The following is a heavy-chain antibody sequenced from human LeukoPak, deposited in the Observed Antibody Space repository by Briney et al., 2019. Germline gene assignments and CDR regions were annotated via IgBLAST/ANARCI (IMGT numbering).Heavy chain of an antibody. J-gene: IGHJ2*01. CDR2: ISFDGSNK. CDR3: AKDLGSRPRYWYFDL. D-gene: IGHD3-10*01. V-gene: IGHV3-30*18. Sequence: GGSLRLSCAASGFTFSNSGMHWVRQAPGKGLEWVAVISFDGSNKNFADSVKGRFTVSRDNSKNTLYLQMNSLRAEDSAVYYCAKDLGSRPRYWYFDLWGRGTQVTVSS. CDR1: GFTFSNSG.